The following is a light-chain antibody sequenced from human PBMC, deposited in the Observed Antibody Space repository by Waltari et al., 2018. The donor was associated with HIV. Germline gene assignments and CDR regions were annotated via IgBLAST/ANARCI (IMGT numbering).Light chain of an antibody. Sequence: QSALTQPASVSGSPGPSITIPCTGTSGDVGGFDFVSWYQQHPGTAPKVIISDVTNRPSGVSSRFSGSKSGNTASLTISGLQGEDEAHYYCASYTHSSTLVFGGGTKLTVL. V-gene: IGLV2-14*03. J-gene: IGLJ3*02. CDR2: DVT. CDR3: ASYTHSSTLV. CDR1: SGDVGGFDF.